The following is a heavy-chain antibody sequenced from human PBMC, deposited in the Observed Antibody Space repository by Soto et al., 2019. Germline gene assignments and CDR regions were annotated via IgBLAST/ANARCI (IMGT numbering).Heavy chain of an antibody. V-gene: IGHV3-49*04. J-gene: IGHJ4*02. Sequence: SPRLPCTASGFTFGDYAMSWVRQAPGKGLEWVGFIRSKAYGGTTEYAASVKGRFTISRDDSKSIAYLQMNSLKTEDTAVYYCTRDGSSWYGGGYWGQGTLVTVSS. CDR3: TRDGSSWYGGGY. D-gene: IGHD6-13*01. CDR1: GFTFGDYA. CDR2: IRSKAYGGTT.